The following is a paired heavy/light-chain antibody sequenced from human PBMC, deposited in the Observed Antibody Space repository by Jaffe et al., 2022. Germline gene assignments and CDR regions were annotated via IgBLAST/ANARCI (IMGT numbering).Light chain of an antibody. Sequence: QSALTQPRSVSGSPGQSVTISCTGTSSDVGGYNYVSWYQQHPGKAPKLMIYDVSKRPSGVPDRFSGSKSGNTASLTISGLQAEDEADYYCCSYAGSYTFWVFGGGTKLTVL. V-gene: IGLV2-11*01. CDR2: DVS. CDR1: SSDVGGYNY. J-gene: IGLJ3*02. CDR3: CSYAGSYTFWV.
Heavy chain of an antibody. CDR2: INHSGST. J-gene: IGHJ4*02. Sequence: QVQLQQWGAGLLKPSETLSLTCAVYGGSFSGYYWSWIRQPPGKGLEWIGEINHSGSTNYNPSLKSRVTISVDTSKNQFSLKLSSVTAADTAVYYCARGHKRVQGVISAPFDYWGQGTLVTVSS. CDR3: ARGHKRVQGVISAPFDY. V-gene: IGHV4-34*01. D-gene: IGHD3-10*01. CDR1: GGSFSGYY.